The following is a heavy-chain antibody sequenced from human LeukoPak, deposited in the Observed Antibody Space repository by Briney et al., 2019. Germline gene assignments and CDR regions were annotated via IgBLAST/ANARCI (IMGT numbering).Heavy chain of an antibody. CDR1: GYTFSDYF. V-gene: IGHV1-2*02. CDR2: IIPKSGAT. CDR3: ARDTVFSSVYSSSSRFDY. J-gene: IGHJ4*02. D-gene: IGHD6-6*01. Sequence: ASVTVSCKASGYTFSDYFIHWVRQAPGQGLEWMGWIIPKSGATNYAQKFRDRVTVTSDTSTAYMDLSRLTSDDTAVYYCARDTVFSSVYSSSSRFDYWGQGTLVTVSS.